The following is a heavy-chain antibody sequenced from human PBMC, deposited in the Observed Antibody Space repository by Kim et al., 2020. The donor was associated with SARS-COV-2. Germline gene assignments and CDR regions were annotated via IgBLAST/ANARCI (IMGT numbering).Heavy chain of an antibody. Sequence: GGTTDYAAPVKGIFTISREDAKNTLYLQMNRLKTENTAVYYCTTELWFDYWGQGTLVTVST. J-gene: IGHJ4*02. V-gene: IGHV3-15*01. CDR3: TTELWFDY. CDR2: GGTT. D-gene: IGHD5-18*01.